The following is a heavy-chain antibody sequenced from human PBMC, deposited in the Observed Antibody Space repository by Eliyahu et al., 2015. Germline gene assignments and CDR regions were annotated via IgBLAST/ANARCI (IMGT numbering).Heavy chain of an antibody. CDR3: VRDSNGLYFSEDYCDS. Sequence: QVQLVESGGGVVQPGRXXSLSCAXSXFIFSHYRMHWVRQAPGKGPEWVAFISHDGSNKYYADSVKGRFTISRDNSKNTLYLQMNSLRPEDTALYYCVRDSNGLYFSEDYCDSWGQGMLVTVSS. CDR1: XFIFSHYR. V-gene: IGHV3-30*03. D-gene: IGHD6-19*01. CDR2: ISHDGSNK. J-gene: IGHJ4*02.